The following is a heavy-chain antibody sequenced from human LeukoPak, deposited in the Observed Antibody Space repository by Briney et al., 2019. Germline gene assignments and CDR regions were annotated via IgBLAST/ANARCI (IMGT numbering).Heavy chain of an antibody. J-gene: IGHJ4*02. Sequence: SVKVSCKASGGTFSSYAISWVRQAPGQGLEWMGGIIPIFGTANYAQKLQGRVTMTTDTSTSTAYMELRSLRSDDTAVYYCARSEASGSHLQYWGQGTLVTVSS. CDR1: GGTFSSYA. CDR3: ARSEASGSHLQY. CDR2: IIPIFGTA. D-gene: IGHD1-26*01. V-gene: IGHV1-69*05.